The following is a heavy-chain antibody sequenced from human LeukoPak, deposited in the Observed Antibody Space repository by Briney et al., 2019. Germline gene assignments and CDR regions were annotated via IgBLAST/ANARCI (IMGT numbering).Heavy chain of an antibody. CDR3: ARRGVTMVRGGKYYFDY. V-gene: IGHV4-39*07. Sequence: SETLSLTCTVSGGSISSSSYYWGWIRQPPGKGLEWIGSIYYSGSTYYNPSLKSRVTISVDTSKNQFSLKLSSVTAADTAVYYCARRGVTMVRGGKYYFDYWGQGTLVTVSS. CDR1: GGSISSSSYY. J-gene: IGHJ4*02. CDR2: IYYSGST. D-gene: IGHD3-10*01.